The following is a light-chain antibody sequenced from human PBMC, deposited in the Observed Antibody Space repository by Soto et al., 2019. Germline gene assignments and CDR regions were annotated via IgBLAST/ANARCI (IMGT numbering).Light chain of an antibody. CDR1: QSVSSSY. CDR3: QKYGSSPQT. CDR2: GAS. Sequence: EIVLTQSPGTLSFSPVERATLSCMASQSVSSSYLAWYQQKPGQAPRLLIYGASSRATGIPDRFSGSGSGTDFTLTISRLEPEDFAVYYCQKYGSSPQTCGQGNKGDIK. V-gene: IGKV3-20*01. J-gene: IGKJ1*01.